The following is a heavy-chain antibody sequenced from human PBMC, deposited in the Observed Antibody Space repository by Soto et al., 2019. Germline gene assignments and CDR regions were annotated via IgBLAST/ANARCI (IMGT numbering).Heavy chain of an antibody. CDR1: GGSISSSNW. CDR3: ARCIQGDYYYGMDV. V-gene: IGHV4-4*02. D-gene: IGHD5-18*01. J-gene: IGHJ6*02. Sequence: SETLSLTCAVSGGSISSSNWRSWVRQPPGKGLEWIGEIYHSGSTNYNPSLKSRVTISVDKSKNQFSLNLRSDDTAVYYCARCIQGDYYYGMDVWGQGTTVTVSS. CDR2: IYHSGST.